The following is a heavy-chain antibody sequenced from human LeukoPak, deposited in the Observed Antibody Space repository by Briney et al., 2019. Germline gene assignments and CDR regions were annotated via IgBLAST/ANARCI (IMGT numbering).Heavy chain of an antibody. CDR1: GGSFSGYY. J-gene: IGHJ4*02. CDR2: INHSGST. CDR3: ARGFYYLDY. Sequence: SETLSLTCAVYGGSFSGYYWSWIRQPPGKGLEWIGEINHSGSTNYNPSLKSRVTISVDTSKNQFSLKLSSVTAADTAVYHCARGFYYLDYWGQGTLVTVSS. V-gene: IGHV4-34*01.